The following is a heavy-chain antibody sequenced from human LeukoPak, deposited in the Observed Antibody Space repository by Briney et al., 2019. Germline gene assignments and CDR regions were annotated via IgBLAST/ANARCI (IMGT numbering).Heavy chain of an antibody. CDR2: IYTSGST. D-gene: IGHD4-11*01. J-gene: IGHJ4*02. CDR1: GGSISGYY. V-gene: IGHV4-4*07. CDR3: AKAGNYGLPDY. Sequence: PSETLSLTCSVSGGSISGYYWSWIRQPAGKGLEWIGRIYTSGSTNYNPSLKSRVTMSVDTSKNQFSLKLSSVIAADTAVHYCAKAGNYGLPDYWGQGTLVTVSS.